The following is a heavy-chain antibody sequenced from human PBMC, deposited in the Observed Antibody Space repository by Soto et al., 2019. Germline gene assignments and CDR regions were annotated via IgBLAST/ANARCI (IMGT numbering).Heavy chain of an antibody. Sequence: SVKVSCKASGGTFSSYAISWVRQAPGQGLEWMGGIIPIFGTANYAQKFQGRVTITADESTSTAYMELSSLRSEDTAVYYCARESYCSGGSCYFDYWGQGTLVPVSS. CDR1: GGTFSSYA. D-gene: IGHD2-15*01. J-gene: IGHJ4*02. CDR2: IIPIFGTA. V-gene: IGHV1-69*13. CDR3: ARESYCSGGSCYFDY.